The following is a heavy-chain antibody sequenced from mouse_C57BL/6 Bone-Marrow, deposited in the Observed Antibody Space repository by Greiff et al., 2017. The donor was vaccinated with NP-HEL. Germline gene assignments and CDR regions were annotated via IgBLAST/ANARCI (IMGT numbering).Heavy chain of an antibody. J-gene: IGHJ3*01. CDR1: GFTFSDYY. CDR2: ISNGGGST. Sequence: EVKVVESGGGLVQPGGSLKLSCAASGFTFSDYYMYWVRQTPEKRLEWVAYISNGGGSTYYPDTVKGRFTISRDNAKNTLYLQMSRLKSEDTAMYYCIYGSAWFAYWGQGTLVTVSA. D-gene: IGHD1-1*01. V-gene: IGHV5-12*01. CDR3: IYGSAWFAY.